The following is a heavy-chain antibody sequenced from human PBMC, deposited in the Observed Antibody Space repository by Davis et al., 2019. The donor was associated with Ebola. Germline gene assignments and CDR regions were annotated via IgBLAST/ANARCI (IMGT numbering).Heavy chain of an antibody. CDR2: LGTSADT. CDR3: AKDTSNIWFDI. V-gene: IGHV3-23*01. CDR1: GFVSRNYV. J-gene: IGHJ3*02. D-gene: IGHD1-26*01. Sequence: GGSLRLSCAASGFVSRNYVMSWVRQAPGKGLEWVSTLGTSADTYYADSVKGRFTISRDNSKNTLYLQMNGLRVDDTAIYYCAKDTSNIWFDIWGQGTNVTVSS.